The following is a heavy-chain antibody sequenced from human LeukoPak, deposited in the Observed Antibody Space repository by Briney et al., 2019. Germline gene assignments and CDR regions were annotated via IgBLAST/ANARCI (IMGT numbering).Heavy chain of an antibody. CDR2: ISSSSNYI. D-gene: IGHD3-10*01. CDR3: ARVPHAMVRGVIITEFYFDY. CDR1: GLTFSSYS. Sequence: PGGSLRLSCAASGLTFSSYSMNWVRQAPGKGLEWVSSISSSSNYIYYADSVKGRFTISRDNAKNSLYLQMNSLRAEDTAVYYFARVPHAMVRGVIITEFYFDYWGQGTLVTVSS. J-gene: IGHJ4*02. V-gene: IGHV3-21*01.